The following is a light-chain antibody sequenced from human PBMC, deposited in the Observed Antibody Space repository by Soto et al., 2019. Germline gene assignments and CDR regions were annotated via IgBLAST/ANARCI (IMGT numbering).Light chain of an antibody. V-gene: IGLV1-51*02. CDR2: ENN. CDR3: GTWDSALSAWV. CDR1: SSNIGANF. J-gene: IGLJ3*02. Sequence: QSVLTQPPSMSAAPGQKVTISCSGGSSNIGANFVSWYQHLPGTAPQLLIYENNKRPSGIPDRFSGSKSGTSATLGITGRQTGDETDYYCGTWDSALSAWVFGGGTKVTVL.